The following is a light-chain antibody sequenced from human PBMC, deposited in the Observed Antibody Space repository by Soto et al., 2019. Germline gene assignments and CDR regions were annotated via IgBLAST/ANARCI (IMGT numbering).Light chain of an antibody. CDR3: QQLTIYPLT. CDR1: QGINNY. J-gene: IGKJ4*01. V-gene: IGKV1-9*01. CDR2: ATS. Sequence: DIQLTQSPSFLSASVGDRVTIACRASQGINNYLTWYQQKPGEAPKLLIYATSTLQSGVPSRFSGSGSGTEFTLTISSLQPEDFATYYCQQLTIYPLTFGGGTKVEIK.